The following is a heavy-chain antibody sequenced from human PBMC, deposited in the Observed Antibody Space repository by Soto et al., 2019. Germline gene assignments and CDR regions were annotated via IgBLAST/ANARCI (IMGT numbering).Heavy chain of an antibody. CDR3: ARDRGVRGSRAFDI. V-gene: IGHV4-31*03. Sequence: PSETLSLTCTVSGGSISSGGYYWSWIRQHPGKGLEWIGYIYYSGSTYYNPSLKSRVTISVDTSKNQFSLKLSSVTAADTAVYYCARDRGVRGSRAFDIWGQGTMVTV. CDR2: IYYSGST. CDR1: GGSISSGGYY. J-gene: IGHJ3*02. D-gene: IGHD3-10*01.